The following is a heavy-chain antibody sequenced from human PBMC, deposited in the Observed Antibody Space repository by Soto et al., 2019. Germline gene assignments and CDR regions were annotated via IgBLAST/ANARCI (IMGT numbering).Heavy chain of an antibody. D-gene: IGHD6-19*01. CDR3: ARVASSGWSD. Sequence: EVQLVESGGGLVKPGGSLRLSCAASGFTFSNFAMNWVRQAPGKGLEWVSSISSSTTYIYYADSVKGRFTISRDNAKNSLYLQMNSLRAEDTAVYYCARVASSGWSDWGQGTLVTVSS. V-gene: IGHV3-21*01. CDR2: ISSSTTYI. CDR1: GFTFSNFA. J-gene: IGHJ4*02.